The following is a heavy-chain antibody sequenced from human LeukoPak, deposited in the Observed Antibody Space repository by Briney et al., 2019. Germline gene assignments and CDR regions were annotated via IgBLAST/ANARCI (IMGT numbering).Heavy chain of an antibody. V-gene: IGHV3-7*01. Sequence: PGGSLRLSCAASGFTFSNYWMSWVRQAPGRGLEWVANLKEDGSQTYYMDSVKGRFTISRDNAKNSLFLQMNSLRAEDTAVYYCARDRSWVTTFIVRDSAFDIWGQGTMVTVSS. CDR3: ARDRSWVTTFIVRDSAFDI. CDR2: LKEDGSQT. J-gene: IGHJ3*02. D-gene: IGHD4-17*01. CDR1: GFTFSNYW.